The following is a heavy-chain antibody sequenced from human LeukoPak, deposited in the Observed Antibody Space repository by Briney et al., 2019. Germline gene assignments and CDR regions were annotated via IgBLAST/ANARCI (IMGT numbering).Heavy chain of an antibody. Sequence: PSETLSLTCTVSGGSISSYYWSSIRRPPGKGLEWIGNNYYSGSTNYNPSLKSRVTISVDTSKNQFSLKLSSVTAADTAVYYCAKLRYDYVWGSYYPNFDYWGQGTLVTVSS. CDR1: GGSISSYY. CDR2: NYYSGST. D-gene: IGHD3-16*01. V-gene: IGHV4-59*08. J-gene: IGHJ4*02. CDR3: AKLRYDYVWGSYYPNFDY.